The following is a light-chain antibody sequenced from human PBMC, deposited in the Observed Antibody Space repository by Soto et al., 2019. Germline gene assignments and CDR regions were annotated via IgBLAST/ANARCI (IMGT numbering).Light chain of an antibody. J-gene: IGKJ1*01. CDR3: QQRYRSPDT. V-gene: IGKV3-11*01. Sequence: EIVLTQSPGTLSLSPGERATLSCRASQSVTNFLAWYQQKPGQSPSLLIYNASHRATGIPARFSGSGSGTDFTLTISTLDPDDFAVSSCQQRYRSPDTFRQGTKV. CDR1: QSVTNF. CDR2: NAS.